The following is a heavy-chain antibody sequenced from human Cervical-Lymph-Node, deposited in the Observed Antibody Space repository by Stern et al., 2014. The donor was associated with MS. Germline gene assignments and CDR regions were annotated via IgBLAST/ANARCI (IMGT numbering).Heavy chain of an antibody. D-gene: IGHD1-14*01. J-gene: IGHJ5*02. Sequence: EESGPVLVKPTETLTLTCTVSGFSLSNARMGVSWIRQPPGKALEWLAHIFSNDEKSYSPSLKSRLTISKDTSKSQVVLTMTNMDPVDTATYYCARSEPNPNWFDPWGQGTLVTVSS. CDR1: GFSLSNARMG. CDR3: ARSEPNPNWFDP. V-gene: IGHV2-26*01. CDR2: IFSNDEK.